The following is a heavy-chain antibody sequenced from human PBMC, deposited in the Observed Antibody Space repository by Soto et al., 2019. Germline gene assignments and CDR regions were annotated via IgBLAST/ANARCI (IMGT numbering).Heavy chain of an antibody. CDR1: GAALNSGNYY. Sequence: PSETLSLTCSVSGAALNSGNYYWSCIRQVPGKGLEWIGHIYVTGAVDYNPSLRDRITISQDTSERQFSLNLRLVTAADTAVYYCARLRIATNNYKWFDPWGQGTLVTV. V-gene: IGHV4-31*03. J-gene: IGHJ5*02. D-gene: IGHD2-21*01. CDR3: ARLRIATNNYKWFDP. CDR2: IYVTGAV.